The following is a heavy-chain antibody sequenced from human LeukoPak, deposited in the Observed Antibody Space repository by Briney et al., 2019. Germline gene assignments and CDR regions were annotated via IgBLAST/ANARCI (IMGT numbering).Heavy chain of an antibody. V-gene: IGHV3-21*01. Sequence: GGSLRLSCAASGFTFSSYSMNWVRQAPGKGLEWVSSISSSSSYMYYADSVKGRFTISRDNAKNSLYLQMNSLRAEDTAVYYCARDRYYDFWSGSPFDYWGQGTLVTVSS. CDR2: ISSSSSYM. D-gene: IGHD3-3*01. CDR3: ARDRYYDFWSGSPFDY. J-gene: IGHJ4*02. CDR1: GFTFSSYS.